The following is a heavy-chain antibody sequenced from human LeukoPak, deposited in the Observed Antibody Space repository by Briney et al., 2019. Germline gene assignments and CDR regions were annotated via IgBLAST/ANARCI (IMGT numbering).Heavy chain of an antibody. Sequence: GGSLRLSCAASGFTFSNPWMSWVRQAPGKGLEWVANIKEDGSEINYVDSVKGRFTISRDNAKNSLYLQMNSLRVDDTAVYYCARDRGYSTFDYWGQGTLVTVSS. CDR2: IKEDGSEI. V-gene: IGHV3-7*01. J-gene: IGHJ4*02. CDR3: ARDRGYSTFDY. D-gene: IGHD4-23*01. CDR1: GFTFSNPW.